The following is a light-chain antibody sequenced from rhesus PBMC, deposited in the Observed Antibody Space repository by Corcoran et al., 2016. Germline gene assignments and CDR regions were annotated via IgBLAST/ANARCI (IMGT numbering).Light chain of an antibody. J-gene: IGKJ1*01. CDR3: QQYSSVPWT. Sequence: DIQMTQSPSSLSASVGDRVTISCRASQGITNDLAWYQQKPVGTPRLLIFEASSLHIGIPARFSGSGSGTDFTLTISRLESEDLATYFCQQYSSVPWTFGQGTKVEIK. V-gene: IGKV1-22*01. CDR2: EAS. CDR1: QGITND.